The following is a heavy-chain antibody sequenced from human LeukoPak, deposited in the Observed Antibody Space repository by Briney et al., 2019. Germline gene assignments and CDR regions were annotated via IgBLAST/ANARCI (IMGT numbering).Heavy chain of an antibody. J-gene: IGHJ4*02. Sequence: GGSLRLSCAASGFTSSSYSMNWVRQAPGKGLEWVSSISSSSSYIYYADSVKGRFTISRDNAKNSLYLQMNSLRAEDTAVYYCARGGTSCCYFDYWGQGTLVTVSS. CDR3: ARGGTSCCYFDY. D-gene: IGHD2-2*01. CDR1: GFTSSSYS. CDR2: ISSSSSYI. V-gene: IGHV3-21*01.